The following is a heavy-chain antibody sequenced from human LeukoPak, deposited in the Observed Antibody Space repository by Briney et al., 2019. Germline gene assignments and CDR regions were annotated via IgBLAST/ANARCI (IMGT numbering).Heavy chain of an antibody. D-gene: IGHD6-19*01. CDR1: VGSISSYY. CDR3: AREALIAVGDPASSGFDY. J-gene: IGHJ4*02. V-gene: IGHV4-59*01. CDR2: IYYSGST. Sequence: PSETLSLACTVSVGSISSYYWSWIRQPPGKGLEWIGYIYYSGSTNYNPSLKSRVTISVDTSKNQFSLKLSSVTAADTAVYYCAREALIAVGDPASSGFDYWGQGTLVTVSS.